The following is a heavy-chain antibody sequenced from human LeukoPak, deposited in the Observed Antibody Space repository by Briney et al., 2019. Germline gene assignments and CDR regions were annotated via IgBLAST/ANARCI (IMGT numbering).Heavy chain of an antibody. CDR1: GYTFTSYD. CDR2: MNPNSGNT. CDR3: ARDNGGTAMAYYYYYYVDV. Sequence: ASVKVSCKASGYTFTSYDINWVRQATGQGLEWMGWMNPNSGNTGYAQKFQGRVTMTRNTSISTAYMELSSLRSEDTAVYYCARDNGGTAMAYYYYYYVDVWGKGTTVIISS. V-gene: IGHV1-8*01. D-gene: IGHD5-18*01. J-gene: IGHJ6*03.